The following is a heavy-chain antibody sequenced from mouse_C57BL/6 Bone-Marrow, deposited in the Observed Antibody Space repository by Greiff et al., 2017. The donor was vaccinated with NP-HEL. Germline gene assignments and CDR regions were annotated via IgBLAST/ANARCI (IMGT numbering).Heavy chain of an antibody. CDR3: ARSEGSSAWFAY. Sequence: VQLQQSGPELVKPGASVKISCKASGYAFSSSWMNWVKQRPGKGLEWIGRIYPGDGDTNYNGKFKGKATLTADKSSSTAYMQLSSLTSEYSAVYFCARSEGSSAWFAYWGQGTLVTVSA. J-gene: IGHJ3*01. CDR2: IYPGDGDT. CDR1: GYAFSSSW. V-gene: IGHV1-82*01. D-gene: IGHD1-1*01.